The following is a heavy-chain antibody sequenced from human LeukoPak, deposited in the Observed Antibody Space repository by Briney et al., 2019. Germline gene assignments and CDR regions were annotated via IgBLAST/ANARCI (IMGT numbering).Heavy chain of an antibody. J-gene: IGHJ6*03. D-gene: IGHD2-21*01. V-gene: IGHV3-7*01. CDR1: GFTFSDYW. CDR3: ARLYCGVGICYSYYMDV. Sequence: GGSLRLXCTASGFTFSDYWMIWVRQVLGKELQWVADIKQDGSDRFYVDSVKGRFTISRDNAKNSVYLQMNSLRAEDTAVYYCARLYCGVGICYSYYMDVWGKGTTVTVSS. CDR2: IKQDGSDR.